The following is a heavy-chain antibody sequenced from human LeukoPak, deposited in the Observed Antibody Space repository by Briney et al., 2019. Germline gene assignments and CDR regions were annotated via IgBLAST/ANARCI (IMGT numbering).Heavy chain of an antibody. J-gene: IGHJ4*02. CDR3: ARDKTNYGDYVFDY. D-gene: IGHD4-17*01. V-gene: IGHV3-21*01. CDR2: ISSSSSYI. Sequence: AGGSLRLSCAASGFTFSSYSMNWVRQAPGKGLEWVSSISSSSSYIYYADSVKGRFTISRDNAKNSLYLQMNSLRAEDTAVYYCARDKTNYGDYVFDYWGQGTLVTVSS. CDR1: GFTFSSYS.